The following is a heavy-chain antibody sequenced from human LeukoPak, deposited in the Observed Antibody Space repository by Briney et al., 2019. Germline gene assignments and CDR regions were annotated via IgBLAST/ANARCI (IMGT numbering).Heavy chain of an antibody. D-gene: IGHD3-10*01. J-gene: IGHJ4*02. V-gene: IGHV3-30-3*01. Sequence: GGSLRLSCAASGFTFSSYAMHWVRQAPCKGLEWVAVISYDGSNKYYADSVKGRFTISRDNSKNTLYLQMNSLRAEDTAVYYCARDGSMVRGAPLDYWGQGTLVTVSS. CDR2: ISYDGSNK. CDR3: ARDGSMVRGAPLDY. CDR1: GFTFSSYA.